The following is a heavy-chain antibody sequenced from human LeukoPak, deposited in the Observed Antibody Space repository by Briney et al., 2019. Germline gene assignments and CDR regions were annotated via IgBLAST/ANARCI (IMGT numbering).Heavy chain of an antibody. Sequence: PGGSLRLSCAASGFTFSSYGMHWVRQAPGKGLEWVSYISSSSSTIYYADSVKGRFTISRDNAKNSLYLQMNSLRAEDTAVYYCARDQEGWLQFSGAFDIWGQGTMVTVSS. J-gene: IGHJ3*02. D-gene: IGHD5-24*01. V-gene: IGHV3-48*04. CDR1: GFTFSSYG. CDR2: ISSSSSTI. CDR3: ARDQEGWLQFSGAFDI.